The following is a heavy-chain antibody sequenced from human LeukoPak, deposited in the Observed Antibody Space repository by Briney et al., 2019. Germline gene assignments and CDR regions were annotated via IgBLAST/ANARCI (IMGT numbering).Heavy chain of an antibody. J-gene: IGHJ4*02. CDR1: GGSISSYY. CDR2: INHSGST. V-gene: IGHV4-34*01. Sequence: SGTLSLTCTVSGGSISSYYWSWIRQPPGKGLEWIGEINHSGSTNYNPSLKSRVTISVDTSKNQFSLKLSSVTAADTAVYYCARDGYSGSDALWGQGTLVTVSS. CDR3: ARDGYSGSDAL. D-gene: IGHD5-12*01.